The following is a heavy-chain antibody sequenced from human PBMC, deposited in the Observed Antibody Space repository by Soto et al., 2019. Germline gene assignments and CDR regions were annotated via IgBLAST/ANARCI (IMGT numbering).Heavy chain of an antibody. CDR3: ARASPTTTVTTDLLFDY. CDR2: INPSGGST. Sequence: GASVKVSCKASGYTFTSYYMHWVRQAPGQGLEWMGIINPSGGSTSYAQKFQGRVTMTRDTSTSTVYMELSSLRSEDTAVYYCARASPTTTVTTDLLFDYWGQGTLVTVSS. J-gene: IGHJ4*02. CDR1: GYTFTSYY. D-gene: IGHD4-17*01. V-gene: IGHV1-46*03.